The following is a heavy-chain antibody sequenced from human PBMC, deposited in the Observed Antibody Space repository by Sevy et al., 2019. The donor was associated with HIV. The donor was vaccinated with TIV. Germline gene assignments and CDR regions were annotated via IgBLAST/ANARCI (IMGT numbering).Heavy chain of an antibody. CDR2: ISYHGRDK. Sequence: GGSLRLSREVSGIIFTSSGMHWVRQAPGKGLEWVAVISYHGRDKFYAESVKGRFTISRDNSKKILYLQMNSLRIEDTALYYCAKDFTGYNGMDVWGQGTMVTVSS. V-gene: IGHV3-30*18. D-gene: IGHD3-9*01. CDR3: AKDFTGYNGMDV. CDR1: GIIFTSSG. J-gene: IGHJ6*02.